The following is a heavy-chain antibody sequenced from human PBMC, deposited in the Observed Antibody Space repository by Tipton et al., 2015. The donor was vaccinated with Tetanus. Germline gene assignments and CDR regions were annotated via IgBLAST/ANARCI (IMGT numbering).Heavy chain of an antibody. CDR2: IFHSGST. CDR3: ARSGYYSRAYYHYRMDV. V-gene: IGHV4-59*12. D-gene: IGHD3-9*01. J-gene: IGHJ6*02. Sequence: TLSLTCTVSGGSMSNNYWSWIRQPPGKGLEWIAYIFHSGSTNYSPSLKSRVAISMVTSKNQFSLNLSSVTAADTAVYYCARSGYYSRAYYHYRMDVWGQGTTVSVSS. CDR1: GGSMSNNY.